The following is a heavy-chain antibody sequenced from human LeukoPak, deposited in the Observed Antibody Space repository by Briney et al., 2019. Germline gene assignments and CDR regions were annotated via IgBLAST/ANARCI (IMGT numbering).Heavy chain of an antibody. CDR1: GGSISSYY. CDR2: IYYSGST. J-gene: IGHJ4*02. Sequence: SETLSLTCTVSGGSISSYYWSWIRQPPGKGLEWIGYIYYSGSTNYNPSLKSRVTISVDTSKNQFSLKLSSVTAADTAVYYCARVKGGETYYYDSSGYFDYWGQGTLVTVSS. D-gene: IGHD3-22*01. V-gene: IGHV4-59*01. CDR3: ARVKGGETYYYDSSGYFDY.